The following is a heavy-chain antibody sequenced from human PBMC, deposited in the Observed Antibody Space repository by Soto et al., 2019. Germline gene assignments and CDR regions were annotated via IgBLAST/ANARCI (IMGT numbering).Heavy chain of an antibody. J-gene: IGHJ6*02. D-gene: IGHD6-19*01. CDR3: ANPQWPGHYYGMDV. CDR2: ISGSGGST. CDR1: GFTFSSYA. V-gene: IGHV3-23*01. Sequence: GGSLRLSCAASGFTFSSYAMSWVRQAPGKGLEWVSAISGSGGSTYYADSVKGRFTISRDNSKNTLYLQMNSLRAEDTAVYYCANPQWPGHYYGMDVWGQGTTVTVSS.